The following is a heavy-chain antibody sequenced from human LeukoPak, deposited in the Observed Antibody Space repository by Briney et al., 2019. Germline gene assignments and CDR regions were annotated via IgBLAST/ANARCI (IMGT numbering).Heavy chain of an antibody. CDR1: GGPISNYY. CDR3: ARHGGSYFYY. J-gene: IGHJ4*02. CDR2: IYYSGTT. D-gene: IGHD1-26*01. V-gene: IGHV4-59*08. Sequence: SETLSLTCTVSGGPISNYYWSWIRQAPGKGLEWIGYIYYSGTTKYNPSLMSRVTISVDTSKNQFSLRLSSVAAGDTAVYYCARHGGSYFYYWGQGTLVTVSS.